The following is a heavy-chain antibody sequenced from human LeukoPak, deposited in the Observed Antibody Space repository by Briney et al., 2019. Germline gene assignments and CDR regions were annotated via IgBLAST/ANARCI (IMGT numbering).Heavy chain of an antibody. J-gene: IGHJ4*02. CDR3: VRAKSGHYGYSDY. CDR2: ISGSGGST. D-gene: IGHD5-18*01. Sequence: GGSLRLSCAASGFTFSSYGMSWVRQAPGKGLEWVSAISGSGGSTYYADSVRGRFTISRDNAKNTVYLRMISLRADDTAVYYCVRAKSGHYGYSDYWGQGTLVTVSS. CDR1: GFTFSSYG. V-gene: IGHV3-23*01.